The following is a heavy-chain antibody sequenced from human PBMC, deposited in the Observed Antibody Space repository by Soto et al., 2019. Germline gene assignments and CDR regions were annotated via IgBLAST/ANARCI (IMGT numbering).Heavy chain of an antibody. CDR1: AYTVTNIG. Sequence: VTVSCTASAYTVTNIGICWVRQAPGQGLEWMGWISAYNGNTNYAQKLQGRVTMTTDTSTSTAYMELRSLRSDDTAVYYCARDPPPPDYWGQGTLVTVSS. CDR3: ARDPPPPDY. CDR2: ISAYNGNT. J-gene: IGHJ4*02. V-gene: IGHV1-18*01.